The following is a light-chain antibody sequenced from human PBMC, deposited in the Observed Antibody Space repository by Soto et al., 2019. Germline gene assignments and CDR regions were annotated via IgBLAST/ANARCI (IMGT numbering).Light chain of an antibody. CDR3: QQYGSSPWT. CDR1: QSVSSSY. CDR2: GAS. J-gene: IGKJ1*01. Sequence: EIVLTQSPGTLSLSPGNRATLSCRASQSVSSSYLAWYQQKPGQAPRLLIYGASSRATGIPERFSGSGSGTDFTLTISRLEPEDFAVYYCQQYGSSPWTFGQGTKVEIK. V-gene: IGKV3-20*01.